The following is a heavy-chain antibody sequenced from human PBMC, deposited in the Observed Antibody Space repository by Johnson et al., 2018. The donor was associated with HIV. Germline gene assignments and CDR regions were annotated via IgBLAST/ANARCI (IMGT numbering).Heavy chain of an antibody. Sequence: VQLVESGGGLVQPGGSLRLSCAASGFTFSTYDMYWVRQPTGKGLEWVSILGTAGDINYPGSVKGRFTISRENAKNSFYLQMNSLRAGDTAVYYCARTPSTYYYDSRGYVDAFDMWGQGTMVTVSS. D-gene: IGHD3-22*01. CDR2: LGTAGDI. CDR1: GFTFSTYD. J-gene: IGHJ3*02. V-gene: IGHV3-13*01. CDR3: ARTPSTYYYDSRGYVDAFDM.